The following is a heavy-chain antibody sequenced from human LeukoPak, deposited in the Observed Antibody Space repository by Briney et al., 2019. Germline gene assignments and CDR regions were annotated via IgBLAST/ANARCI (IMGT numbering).Heavy chain of an antibody. CDR2: IIPMFGTA. D-gene: IGHD1-26*01. J-gene: IGHJ4*02. Sequence: SVKVSCKASGGTFSSYAISWVRQAPGQGLEWMGGIIPMFGTANYAQTFQGRVTITTEDSTSTVYMELSSLGSEDTAMYYCARVFARGGEVSGSYYYYWGQGTLVTVSS. CDR1: GGTFSSYA. V-gene: IGHV1-69*05. CDR3: ARVFARGGEVSGSYYYY.